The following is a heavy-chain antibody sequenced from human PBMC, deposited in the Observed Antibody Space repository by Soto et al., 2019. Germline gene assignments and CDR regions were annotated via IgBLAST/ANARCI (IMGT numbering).Heavy chain of an antibody. CDR3: ARDRYSSGWLDAFDI. D-gene: IGHD6-19*01. Sequence: EVQLVESGGGLVQPGGSLRLSCAASGFTVSSNYMSWVRQAPGKGLEWVSVIFTGGSTYYADSVKGRFTISRHSSKNTVYLQMNSRRAEDTAVYYCARDRYSSGWLDAFDIWGQGTMVTVSS. V-gene: IGHV3-53*04. CDR2: IFTGGST. CDR1: GFTVSSNY. J-gene: IGHJ3*02.